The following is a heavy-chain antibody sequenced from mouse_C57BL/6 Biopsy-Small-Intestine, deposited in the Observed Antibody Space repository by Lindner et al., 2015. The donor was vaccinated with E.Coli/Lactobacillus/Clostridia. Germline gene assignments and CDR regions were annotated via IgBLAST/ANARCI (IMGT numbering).Heavy chain of an antibody. CDR2: INPNNGGA. Sequence: VQLQESGPELVKPGASVKIPCKASGYTFTDYNMDWVKQSHGKSLEWIGDINPNNGGAIYNQKFKGKATLTVDKSSSTAYMELRSLTSEDTAVYYCARWDSAFAYWGQGTLVTVSA. CDR3: ARWDSAFAY. CDR1: GYTFTDYN. J-gene: IGHJ3*01. V-gene: IGHV1-18*01. D-gene: IGHD4-1*01.